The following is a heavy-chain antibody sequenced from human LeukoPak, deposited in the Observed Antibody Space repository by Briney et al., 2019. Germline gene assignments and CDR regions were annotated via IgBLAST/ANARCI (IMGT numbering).Heavy chain of an antibody. CDR3: ASNDYYDSSGYYQGYFDY. J-gene: IGHJ4*02. Sequence: SVKVSCKASGGTFSSYAISWVRQAPGRGLEWMGRIIPILGIANYAQKFQGRVTITADKSTSTAYMELNSLRSEDTAVYYCASNDYYDSSGYYQGYFDYWGQGTLVTVSS. D-gene: IGHD3-22*01. CDR1: GGTFSSYA. CDR2: IIPILGIA. V-gene: IGHV1-69*04.